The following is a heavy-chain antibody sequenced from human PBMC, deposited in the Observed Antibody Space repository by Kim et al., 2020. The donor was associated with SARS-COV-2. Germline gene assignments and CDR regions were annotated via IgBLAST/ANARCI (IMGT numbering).Heavy chain of an antibody. CDR3: SRYRVANDAFDI. Sequence: GGSLSLSCAASGFTFSSSWMHWVRQAPGKGLVWVSRISNYGSSTIYADSVKGRFTISRDNAKNTLYLQMNSLRAEDTAVYYCSRYRVANDAFDIWGQGTMVIVSS. D-gene: IGHD1-26*01. CDR1: GFTFSSSW. V-gene: IGHV3-74*01. CDR2: ISNYGSST. J-gene: IGHJ3*02.